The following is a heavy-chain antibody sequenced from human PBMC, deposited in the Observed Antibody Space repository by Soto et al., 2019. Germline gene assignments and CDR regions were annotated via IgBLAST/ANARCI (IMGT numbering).Heavy chain of an antibody. V-gene: IGHV4-59*08. CDR1: GASVTSDY. D-gene: IGHD3-3*01. CDR2: MHHSGTA. J-gene: IGHJ4*02. CDR3: ARYYDFWTGLDY. Sequence: SETLSLTCSVSGASVTSDYCSWIRQPPEKGLEWIGYMHHSGTANYNPSLKSRVTISVDTSKNQFSLRLNSVTAADTAVYYCARYYDFWTGLDYWGQGTLVTVSS.